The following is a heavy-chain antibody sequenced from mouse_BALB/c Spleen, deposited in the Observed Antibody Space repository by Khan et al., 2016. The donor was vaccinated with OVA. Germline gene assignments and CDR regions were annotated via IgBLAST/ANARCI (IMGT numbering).Heavy chain of an antibody. CDR1: GFTFSSYG. J-gene: IGHJ2*01. CDR2: INTNVGST. V-gene: IGHV5-6-3*01. Sequence: EVELVESGGGLVQPGGSLKLSCAASGFTFSSYGMSWVRQTPDKKLELVATINTNVGSTYYPDSVKGRFTISRDNAKNTLYLQMSSLKSEDTAMYYCARVGIIYYGNYAYYFDYGGKGTTLTGSS. CDR3: ARVGIIYYGNYAYYFDY. D-gene: IGHD2-1*01.